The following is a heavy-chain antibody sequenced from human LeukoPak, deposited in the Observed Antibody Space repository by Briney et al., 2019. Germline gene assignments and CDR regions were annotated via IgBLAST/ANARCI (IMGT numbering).Heavy chain of an antibody. V-gene: IGHV1-8*01. CDR1: GYTFTSYD. J-gene: IGHJ5*02. Sequence: ASVKVSCKASGYTFTSYDINWVRQATGQGLEWMGWMNPNSGNTGYAQKFQGRVTMTRNTSISTAYMELSSLRSEDTAAYYCARRGPYCSSTSCYPYNWFDPWGQGTLVTVSS. CDR3: ARRGPYCSSTSCYPYNWFDP. CDR2: MNPNSGNT. D-gene: IGHD2-2*01.